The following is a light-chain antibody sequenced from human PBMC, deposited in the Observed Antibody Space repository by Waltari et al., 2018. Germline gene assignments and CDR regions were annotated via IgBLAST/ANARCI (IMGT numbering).Light chain of an antibody. CDR3: SSYTSSSTLVV. J-gene: IGLJ2*01. Sequence: QSALTQPASVSGSPGQSITISCTGTSSDVGGSNYVSWYQQHPAKAPKLMIYAVSNRPSGVSNRFSGSKSGNTASLTLSGLQAEDEADYYCSSYTSSSTLVVFGGGTKLTVL. CDR2: AVS. V-gene: IGLV2-14*01. CDR1: SSDVGGSNY.